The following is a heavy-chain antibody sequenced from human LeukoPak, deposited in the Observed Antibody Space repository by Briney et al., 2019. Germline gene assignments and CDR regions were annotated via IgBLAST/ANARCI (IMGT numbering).Heavy chain of an antibody. D-gene: IGHD6-19*01. CDR1: GGSISSYY. Sequence: SSETLSLTCTVSGGSISSYYWSWIRQPPGKGLEWIGYIYYSGSTNYNPSLKSRVTISVDTSKNQFSLKLSSVTAADTAVYYCARADSSGWYSLDHWGQGTLVTVSS. V-gene: IGHV4-59*01. CDR2: IYYSGST. CDR3: ARADSSGWYSLDH. J-gene: IGHJ4*02.